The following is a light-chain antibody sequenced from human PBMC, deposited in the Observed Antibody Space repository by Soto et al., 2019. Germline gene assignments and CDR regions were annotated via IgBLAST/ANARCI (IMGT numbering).Light chain of an antibody. CDR3: QQSDSTPLS. Sequence: DIQMTQSPSSLSASVGDRVTITCRASQSITHYLNWYQQKPGKAPKLLIYDASSLQSGVPSRFSGGGAGTAFTLTISSLQHEDFATYYCQQSDSTPLSFGGGTKVEIK. J-gene: IGKJ4*01. V-gene: IGKV1-39*01. CDR1: QSITHY. CDR2: DAS.